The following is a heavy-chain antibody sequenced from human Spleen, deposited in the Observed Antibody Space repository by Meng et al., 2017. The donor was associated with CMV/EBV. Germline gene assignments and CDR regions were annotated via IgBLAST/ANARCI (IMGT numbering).Heavy chain of an antibody. V-gene: IGHV3-7*04. CDR3: ARGTTRIDY. D-gene: IGHD2-2*01. CDR2: IKQDGSEK. CDR1: GVTVSSDF. Sequence: GESLKISCAASGVTVSSDFMAWVRQAPGKGLEWVANIKQDGSEKYYVDSVKGRFTISRDNAKNSLYLQMNSLRAEDTAVYYCARGTTRIDYWGQGTLVTVSS. J-gene: IGHJ4*02.